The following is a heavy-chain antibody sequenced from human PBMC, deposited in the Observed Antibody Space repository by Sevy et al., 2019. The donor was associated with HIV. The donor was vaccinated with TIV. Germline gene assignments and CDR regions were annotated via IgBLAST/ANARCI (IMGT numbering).Heavy chain of an antibody. D-gene: IGHD3-10*01. CDR1: GYTFTRYT. CDR3: ARGAYYGSGYNWFDP. CDR2: INTDTGNP. Sequence: ASVKVSCKTSGYTFTRYTMNCVRQAPGQGLEWMGWINTDTGNPTYAQGFKGRFVFSFDTSVNTAYLQISSLRAEDTAIYYCARGAYYGSGYNWFDPWGQGTLVTVSS. J-gene: IGHJ5*02. V-gene: IGHV7-4-1*02.